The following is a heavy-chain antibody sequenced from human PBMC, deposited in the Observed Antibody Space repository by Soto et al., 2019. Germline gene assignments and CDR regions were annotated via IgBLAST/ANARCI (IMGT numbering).Heavy chain of an antibody. D-gene: IGHD3-3*01. J-gene: IGHJ4*02. V-gene: IGHV2-5*02. Sequence: QITLNESGPTQVKPRQTLTLTCTFSGFSLTTSGVGVGWIRQSPGKAPEWLALIYWDDAKGYSPSLKSRLPITKDTSKNQLVLTMADLDPADTATYYCAHRVLRTVFGLVTTTAIYFDFWGQGTPVAVSS. CDR3: AHRVLRTVFGLVTTTAIYFDF. CDR1: GFSLTTSGVG. CDR2: IYWDDAK.